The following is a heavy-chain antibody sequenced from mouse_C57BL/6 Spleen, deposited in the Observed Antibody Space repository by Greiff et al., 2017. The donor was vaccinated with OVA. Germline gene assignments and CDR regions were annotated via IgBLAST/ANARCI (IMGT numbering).Heavy chain of an antibody. Sequence: QVQLQQPGAELVKPGASVKMSCKASGYTFTSYWITWVKQRPGQGLEWIGDIYPGSGSTNYNEKFKSKATLTVDTSSSTAYMQLSSLTSEDSAVYYCARCSSGPYYLDYWGQGTTLTVSS. J-gene: IGHJ2*01. V-gene: IGHV1-55*01. D-gene: IGHD3-2*02. CDR1: GYTFTSYW. CDR2: IYPGSGST. CDR3: ARCSSGPYYLDY.